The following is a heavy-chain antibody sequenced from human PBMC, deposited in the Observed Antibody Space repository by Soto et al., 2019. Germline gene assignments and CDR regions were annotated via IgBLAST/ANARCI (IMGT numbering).Heavy chain of an antibody. CDR3: AAGWFRFWEWLHQPYYGMDV. CDR1: GFTFTNSA. Sequence: SVKVSCKASGFTFTNSAVQWVRQARGQRLEGIGWIVVGSGNTNYAQKFQERVTITRDMSTSTAYMELNSLRSEDTAVYYCAAGWFRFWEWLHQPYYGMDVWGQGTTVTVSS. V-gene: IGHV1-58*01. CDR2: IVVGSGNT. J-gene: IGHJ6*02. D-gene: IGHD3-3*01.